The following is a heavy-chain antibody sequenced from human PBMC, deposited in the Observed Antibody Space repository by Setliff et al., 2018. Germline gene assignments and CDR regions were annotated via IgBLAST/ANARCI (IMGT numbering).Heavy chain of an antibody. D-gene: IGHD3-22*01. V-gene: IGHV1-24*01. CDR2: FDPEDGET. CDR3: AADYYDSSGYGY. J-gene: IGHJ4*02. CDR1: GYTLTELS. Sequence: SVKVSCKVSGYTLTELSMHWVRQAPGKGLEWMGGFDPEDGETIYAQKFQGRVTMTEDTSTDTAYMELSSLRSEDTAVYYCAADYYDSSGYGYWGRGTLVTVSS.